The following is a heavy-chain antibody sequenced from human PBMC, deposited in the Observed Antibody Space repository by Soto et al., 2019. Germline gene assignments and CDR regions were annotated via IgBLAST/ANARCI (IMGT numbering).Heavy chain of an antibody. D-gene: IGHD6-25*01. J-gene: IGHJ4*02. CDR2: ISSSSGST. CDR3: AKQPLKVPLRFDY. CDR1: GFTFSTYA. Sequence: EVQLLESGGGLVQPGGSLRLSCAASGFTFSTYAMAWVRQAPGKGLEWVSSISSSSGSTFYADSVKGRFTISRDNSENTLSLQMNSLRAEDTAVYYCAKQPLKVPLRFDYWGPGTLVTVSS. V-gene: IGHV3-23*01.